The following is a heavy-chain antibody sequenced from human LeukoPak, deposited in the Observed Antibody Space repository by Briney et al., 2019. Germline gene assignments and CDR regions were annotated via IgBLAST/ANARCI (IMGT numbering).Heavy chain of an antibody. J-gene: IGHJ5*02. D-gene: IGHD3-10*01. Sequence: SETLSLTCTVSGASISSSTYYWGWIRQPPGKGLEWIGTIYYSGYTYYNPSLKSRITIFVDTSKSQFSLKLSSVTPADTAVYYCARQGGDTMVRGVIKDWFDPWGQGTLVTVSS. CDR2: IYYSGYT. CDR1: GASISSSTYY. CDR3: ARQGGDTMVRGVIKDWFDP. V-gene: IGHV4-39*01.